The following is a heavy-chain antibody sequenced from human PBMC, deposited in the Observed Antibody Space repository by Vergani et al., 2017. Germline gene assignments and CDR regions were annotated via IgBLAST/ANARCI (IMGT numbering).Heavy chain of an antibody. D-gene: IGHD5-12*01. Sequence: QVQLVESGGGVVQPGRSLRLSCAASGFTFSSYGMHWVRQAPGKGLEWVAVIWYDGSNKYYADSVKGRFTISRDNSKNSLYLQMNSLRAEDTAVYYCARGVRGYDSYWGQGTLVTVSS. V-gene: IGHV3-33*01. CDR1: GFTFSSYG. CDR3: ARGVRGYDSY. J-gene: IGHJ4*02. CDR2: IWYDGSNK.